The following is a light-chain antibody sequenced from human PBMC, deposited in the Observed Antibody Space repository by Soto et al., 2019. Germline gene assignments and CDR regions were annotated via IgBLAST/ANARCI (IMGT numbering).Light chain of an antibody. Sequence: EIVMTQSPATLSVSPGERATLSCRASQSVSSTVAWYQQKAGQAPRLLIYNATTRATAIPARFSGSGSGTDYTLTISRLQSVDFGVYYCQHYDNWSLWTLGQGTKV. J-gene: IGKJ1*01. CDR1: QSVSST. CDR2: NAT. CDR3: QHYDNWSLWT. V-gene: IGKV3-15*01.